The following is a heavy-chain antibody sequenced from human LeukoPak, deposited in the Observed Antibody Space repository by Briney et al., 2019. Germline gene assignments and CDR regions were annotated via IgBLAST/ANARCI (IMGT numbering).Heavy chain of an antibody. CDR1: GFTFSSSA. V-gene: IGHV3-23*01. J-gene: IGHJ4*02. D-gene: IGHD3-16*02. Sequence: ERSLRLSCAASGFTFSSSAMSWVRQAPGKGLEWVSAISGSGGSTYYADSVKGRFTISRDNSKNTLYLQMNNLRAEDTAVYYCAKSLARGVILSTSDYWGQGTLVTVSA. CDR3: AKSLARGVILSTSDY. CDR2: ISGSGGST.